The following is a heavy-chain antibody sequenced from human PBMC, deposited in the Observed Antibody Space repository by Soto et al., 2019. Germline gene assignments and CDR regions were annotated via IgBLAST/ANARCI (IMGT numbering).Heavy chain of an antibody. V-gene: IGHV3-15*07. D-gene: IGHD3-3*01. CDR3: TTLITIFGVVPYQDV. Sequence: GGSLRLSCSASGFTFSNAWMNWVRQAPGKGLEWVGRIKSKTDGGTTDYAAPVKGRFTISRDDSKNTLYLQMNSLKTEDTAVYYCTTLITIFGVVPYQDVWGKGTTVTVSS. J-gene: IGHJ6*04. CDR1: GFTFSNAW. CDR2: IKSKTDGGTT.